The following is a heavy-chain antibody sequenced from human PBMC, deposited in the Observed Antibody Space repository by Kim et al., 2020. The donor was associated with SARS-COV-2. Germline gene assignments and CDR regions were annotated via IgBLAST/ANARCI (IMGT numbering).Heavy chain of an antibody. Sequence: GGSLRLSCAASGFTFSNAWMSWVRQAPGKGLEWVGPIKSNTDGGTTDYAAPVKCRFTISRDDSKNTLYLQMNSLKTEDTAVYYCTTPRSPSMVRGVIKGRQGVAVDYWGQGTLVAVSS. V-gene: IGHV3-15*01. J-gene: IGHJ4*02. CDR3: TTPRSPSMVRGVIKGRQGVAVDY. D-gene: IGHD3-10*01. CDR2: IKSNTDGGTT. CDR1: GFTFSNAW.